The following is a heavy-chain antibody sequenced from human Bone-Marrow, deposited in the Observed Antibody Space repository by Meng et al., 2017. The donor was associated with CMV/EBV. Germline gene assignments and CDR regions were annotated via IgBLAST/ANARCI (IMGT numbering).Heavy chain of an antibody. CDR1: DGSISSTNYY. J-gene: IGHJ4*02. V-gene: IGHV4-39*07. D-gene: IGHD2-2*01. CDR3: ASAATVCSSTSCYDY. CDR2: IYHSGST. Sequence: GSLRLSCTVSDGSISSTNYYWGWIRQPPGKGLEWIGSIYHSGSTYYNPSLKSRVTTSVDTSKNQFSLNLNSVTAADTAVYYCASAATVCSSTSCYDYWGQGTLVT.